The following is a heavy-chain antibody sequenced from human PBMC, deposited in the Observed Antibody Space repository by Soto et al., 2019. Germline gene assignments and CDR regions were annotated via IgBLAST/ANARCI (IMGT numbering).Heavy chain of an antibody. CDR1: GFTFSSYG. D-gene: IGHD6-19*01. CDR2: IWYDGSKK. Sequence: QVQLVESGGGVVQPGRSLRLSCAASGFTFSSYGMHWVRQAPGKGLEWVAVIWYDGSKKYYADSVKGRFTISRDNSKNKLYLQMNSLRAEDKAVYYCARDCAGYSSGWYQRGGFDYWGQGTLVTVSS. CDR3: ARDCAGYSSGWYQRGGFDY. J-gene: IGHJ4*02. V-gene: IGHV3-33*01.